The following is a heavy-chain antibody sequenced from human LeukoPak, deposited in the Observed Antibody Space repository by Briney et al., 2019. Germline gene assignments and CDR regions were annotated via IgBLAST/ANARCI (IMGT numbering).Heavy chain of an antibody. Sequence: GGSLRLSCAASGFTFSSYAMSWVRQAPGQGLEWVSAVSGSGGYTYYADSVKGRFTISRDNSKNTLYLQMNSLRAGDTAVYYCAKSPQVSTVTTYYFHYWGQGTLVTVSS. CDR1: GFTFSSYA. CDR3: AKSPQVSTVTTYYFHY. J-gene: IGHJ4*02. CDR2: VSGSGGYT. V-gene: IGHV3-23*01. D-gene: IGHD4-17*01.